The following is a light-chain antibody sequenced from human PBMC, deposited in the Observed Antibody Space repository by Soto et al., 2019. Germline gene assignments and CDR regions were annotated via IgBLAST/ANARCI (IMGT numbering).Light chain of an antibody. V-gene: IGKV3-15*01. J-gene: IGKJ1*01. CDR2: GAS. CDR1: QSVSSN. Sequence: ILMMQSPAPLTVSPGERAPLSCGASQSVSSNLAWYQQKPGQAPRLLIYGASTRATGIPASFSGSGSGTEFTLTISSLQYEDFAVYYCQQYNNWPPWTFGQGTKVDIK. CDR3: QQYNNWPPWT.